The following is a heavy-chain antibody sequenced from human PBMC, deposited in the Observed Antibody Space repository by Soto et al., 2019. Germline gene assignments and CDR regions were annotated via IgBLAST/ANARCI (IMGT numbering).Heavy chain of an antibody. Sequence: PSETLSLTCTVSGGSISSEYWSWIRQPPGKGLEWIGYIYYSGSTNYNPSLKSRVTISVDTSKNQFSLKLRSVPAADSAVYYCASRWGTSFDYWGQGSLVTVSS. CDR3: ASRWGTSFDY. J-gene: IGHJ4*02. CDR1: GGSISSEY. D-gene: IGHD3-16*01. V-gene: IGHV4-59*08. CDR2: IYYSGST.